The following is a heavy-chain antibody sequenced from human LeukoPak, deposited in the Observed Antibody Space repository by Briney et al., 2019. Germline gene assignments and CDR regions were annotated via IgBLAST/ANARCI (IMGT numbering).Heavy chain of an antibody. Sequence: GGSLRLSCAASGFTFSSYAMSWVRQAPGKGLEWVSAISGSGGSTYYTDSVKGRFTISRDNSKNTLYLQMNSLRAEDTAVYYCAKTISKRGGDYTYFLYYFDYWGQGTLVTVSS. CDR3: AKTISKRGGDYTYFLYYFDY. CDR2: ISGSGGST. D-gene: IGHD4-17*01. J-gene: IGHJ4*02. CDR1: GFTFSSYA. V-gene: IGHV3-23*01.